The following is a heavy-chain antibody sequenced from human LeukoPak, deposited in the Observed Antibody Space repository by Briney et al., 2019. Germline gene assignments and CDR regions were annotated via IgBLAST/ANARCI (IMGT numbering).Heavy chain of an antibody. CDR1: GFTFSSYG. V-gene: IGHV4-34*01. Sequence: GSLRLSCAASGFTFSSYGMHWIRQPPGKGLEWIGEINHSGSTNYNPSLKSRVTISVDTSKNQFSLKLSSVTAADTAVYYCARGSPLSQDVWGKGTTVTVSS. CDR2: INHSGST. CDR3: ARGSPLSQDV. D-gene: IGHD3-3*02. J-gene: IGHJ6*04.